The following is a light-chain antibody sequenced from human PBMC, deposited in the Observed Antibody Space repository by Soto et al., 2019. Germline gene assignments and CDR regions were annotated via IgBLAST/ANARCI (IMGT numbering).Light chain of an antibody. Sequence: DIQLTQSPSFLSPSIAESVIITCRSSQVISTSLAWYQVKPGKAPKLLIYAASTLESGVPSRFSATVSGTEFSLTITSLQPEDFATYYCQQLFDSPITFGQGTRLEIK. J-gene: IGKJ5*01. V-gene: IGKV1-9*01. CDR3: QQLFDSPIT. CDR2: AAS. CDR1: QVISTS.